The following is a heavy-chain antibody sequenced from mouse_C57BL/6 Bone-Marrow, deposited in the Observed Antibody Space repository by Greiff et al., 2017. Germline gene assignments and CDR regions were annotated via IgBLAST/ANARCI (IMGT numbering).Heavy chain of an antibody. Sequence: EVQLQQSGGDLVKPGGSLKLSCAASGFTFSSYGMSWVRQTPDKRLEWVATISSGGSYTYYPDSVKGRFTISRDNAKNTLYLQMSSLKSEDTAMYYCARLLGGDFDYWGQGTTLTVSS. CDR1: GFTFSSYG. V-gene: IGHV5-6*01. CDR2: ISSGGSYT. D-gene: IGHD4-1*01. J-gene: IGHJ2*01. CDR3: ARLLGGDFDY.